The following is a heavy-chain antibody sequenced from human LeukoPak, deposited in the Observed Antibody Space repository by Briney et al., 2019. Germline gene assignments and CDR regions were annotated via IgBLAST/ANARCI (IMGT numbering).Heavy chain of an antibody. CDR2: ISGSGGST. Sequence: GGSLRLSCAASGFTFSTYAMSWVRQAPGKGLEWVSAISGSGGSTHYADSVKGRFTISRDNSKNTLYLQMNSLRAEDTAVYYCAKDDATGTTSDAFDIWGQGTMVTVSS. CDR1: GFTFSTYA. D-gene: IGHD1-1*01. J-gene: IGHJ3*02. CDR3: AKDDATGTTSDAFDI. V-gene: IGHV3-23*01.